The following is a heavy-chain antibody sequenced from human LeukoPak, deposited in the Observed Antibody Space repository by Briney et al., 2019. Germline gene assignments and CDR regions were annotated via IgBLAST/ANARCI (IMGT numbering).Heavy chain of an antibody. CDR2: MPYSGST. J-gene: IGHJ3*02. D-gene: IGHD3-10*01. CDR1: GASITSYY. CDR3: AGLYYYGASAAFDI. Sequence: SETLSLTCTVSGASITSYYWSWLRQPPGKGLEWIGNMPYSGSTNYNPSLKSRVTISVDTSKNQFSLKLSSVTAADTALYYCAGLYYYGASAAFDIWGQGTMVTVSS. V-gene: IGHV4-59*01.